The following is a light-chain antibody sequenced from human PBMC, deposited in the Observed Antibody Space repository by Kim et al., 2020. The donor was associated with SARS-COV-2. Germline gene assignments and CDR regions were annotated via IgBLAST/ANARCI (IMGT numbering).Light chain of an antibody. Sequence: QSALTQPASVSGSPGQSITIYCTGTSSDIGMYHLVSWYQHHPGKGPKLIIYEVTKRPSGVSDRFSGSKSGNTASLTISGLQADDEATYYCSSFANSNTLLFGAGTQLTVL. J-gene: IGLJ2*01. CDR1: SSDIGMYHL. V-gene: IGLV2-23*02. CDR2: EVT. CDR3: SSFANSNTLL.